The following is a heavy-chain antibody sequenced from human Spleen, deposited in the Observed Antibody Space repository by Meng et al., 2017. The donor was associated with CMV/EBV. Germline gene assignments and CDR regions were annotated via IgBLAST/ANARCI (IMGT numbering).Heavy chain of an antibody. Sequence: GSLRLSCTVSGGSISGYYWSWIRHPPGKGLEWIGYVDYSGSTNQNPSLKSRVTISVDTSKTQFSLKLSSVTAAYTAVYYCAREYSSSPGCFDIWGQGTTVTVSS. V-gene: IGHV4-59*13. CDR2: VDYSGST. CDR1: GGSISGYY. D-gene: IGHD6-6*01. CDR3: AREYSSSPGCFDI. J-gene: IGHJ3*02.